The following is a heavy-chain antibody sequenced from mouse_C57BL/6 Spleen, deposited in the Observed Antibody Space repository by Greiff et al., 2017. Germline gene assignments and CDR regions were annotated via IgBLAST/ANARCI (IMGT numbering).Heavy chain of an antibody. CDR3: AREAYGSSYARDY. Sequence: QVQLKESGAELVKPGASVKISCKASGYAFSSYWMNWVQQRPGKGLEWIGQIYPGDGDTNYNGKFKGKATLTADKSSSTAYMQLRSLTSEDSAVYFCAREAYGSSYARDYWGQGTSVTVSS. CDR2: IYPGDGDT. J-gene: IGHJ4*01. V-gene: IGHV1-80*01. D-gene: IGHD1-1*01. CDR1: GYAFSSYW.